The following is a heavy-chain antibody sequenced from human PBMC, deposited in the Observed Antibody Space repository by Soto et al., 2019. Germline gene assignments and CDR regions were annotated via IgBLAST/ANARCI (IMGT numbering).Heavy chain of an antibody. V-gene: IGHV4-34*01. CDR2: INHSGTV. CDR1: GGAFNGYY. CDR3: GRAGAAFVWGSIGGVDY. D-gene: IGHD3-16*01. Sequence: QVHLQQWGAGLLKPSETLSLTCAVNGGAFNGYYWTWIRQSPGKGLQWIGEINHSGTVDYNPSHKCRVPFSLDTSKKQFSLTLNSVTAADTAVYYYGRAGAAFVWGSIGGVDYGGQGTLVTVSS. J-gene: IGHJ4*02.